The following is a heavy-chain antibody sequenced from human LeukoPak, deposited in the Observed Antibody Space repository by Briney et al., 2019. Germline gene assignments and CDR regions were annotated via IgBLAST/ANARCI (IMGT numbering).Heavy chain of an antibody. D-gene: IGHD7-27*01. J-gene: IGHJ4*02. V-gene: IGHV4-38-2*02. Sequence: PSETLSLTCTVSGYSINSGYYWGWIRQPPGKGLEWIGSIYHSGSTYYNPSLKSRVTISVDTSKNQFSLKLSSVTAADTAVYYCASWAWGFQFDYWGQGTLVTVSS. CDR3: ASWAWGFQFDY. CDR2: IYHSGST. CDR1: GYSINSGYY.